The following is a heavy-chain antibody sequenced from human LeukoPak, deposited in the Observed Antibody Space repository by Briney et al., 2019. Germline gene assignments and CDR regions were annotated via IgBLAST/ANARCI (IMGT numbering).Heavy chain of an antibody. D-gene: IGHD3-10*01. CDR1: GGTFSSYA. CDR2: IIPIFGTA. V-gene: IGHV1-69*13. Sequence: RASVKVSCKASGGTFSSYAISWVRQAPGQGLEWMGGIIPIFGTANYAQKFQGRVTITADESTSTAYMELSSLRSEDTAVYYCARDYHGSGSLTTFDYWGQGTLVTVSS. J-gene: IGHJ4*02. CDR3: ARDYHGSGSLTTFDY.